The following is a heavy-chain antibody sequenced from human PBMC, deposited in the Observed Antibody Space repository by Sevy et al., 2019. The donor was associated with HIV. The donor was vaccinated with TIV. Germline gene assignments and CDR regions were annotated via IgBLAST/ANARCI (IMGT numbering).Heavy chain of an antibody. Sequence: ASVKVSCKASGYTFTSYGISWVRQAPGQGLEWMGWISAYNGNTNYAQKLQGRVTMTTDTSTSTAYMELRSLRSDDTAVYYCARAGYCSSTSCYSRTYYYYGMDVWDQGTTVTVSS. D-gene: IGHD2-2*01. CDR3: ARAGYCSSTSCYSRTYYYYGMDV. J-gene: IGHJ6*02. V-gene: IGHV1-18*01. CDR2: ISAYNGNT. CDR1: GYTFTSYG.